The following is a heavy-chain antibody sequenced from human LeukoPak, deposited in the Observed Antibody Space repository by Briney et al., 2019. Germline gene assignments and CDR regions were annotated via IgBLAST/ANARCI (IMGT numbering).Heavy chain of an antibody. J-gene: IGHJ6*03. CDR3: TRDRCSSTICYPYYYYYMDV. CDR2: ITSKAYGGTT. V-gene: IGHV3-49*03. D-gene: IGHD2-2*01. CDR1: GFTFGDYA. Sequence: GGSLRLSCTASGFTFGDYAMSWFRQAPGKGLEWVGFITSKAYGGTTEYAASVKGRFTISRDDSKSIAYLQMNSLKTEDTAVYYCTRDRCSSTICYPYYYYYMDVWGKGTTVTVSS.